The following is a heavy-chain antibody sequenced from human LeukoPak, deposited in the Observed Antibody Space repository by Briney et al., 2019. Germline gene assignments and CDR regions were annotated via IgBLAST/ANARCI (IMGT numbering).Heavy chain of an antibody. D-gene: IGHD3-10*02. CDR2: IGTVGDT. Sequence: GGSLRLSCAASGFTFSDYDMHWVRQVTGRGLEWVSTIGTVGDTYYRDSVKGRFTISRENANNSLYLQMNSLRGGDTAVYYCARFVPDAFDIWGPGTMVTVSS. V-gene: IGHV3-13*01. J-gene: IGHJ3*02. CDR3: ARFVPDAFDI. CDR1: GFTFSDYD.